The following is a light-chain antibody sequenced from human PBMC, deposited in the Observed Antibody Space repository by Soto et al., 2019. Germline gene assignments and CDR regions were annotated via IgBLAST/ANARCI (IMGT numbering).Light chain of an antibody. V-gene: IGKV3-15*01. CDR2: GAS. Sequence: EIVLTQSPATLSVSPGEGVSLSCRASQTVSSNLAWYQQKPVQAPRLLIYGASTRATGIPARFSASGSGTDFTLTISRLEPDDFAIYYCQHYDSSSRAFGQGTKVDIK. CDR3: QHYDSSSRA. J-gene: IGKJ1*01. CDR1: QTVSSN.